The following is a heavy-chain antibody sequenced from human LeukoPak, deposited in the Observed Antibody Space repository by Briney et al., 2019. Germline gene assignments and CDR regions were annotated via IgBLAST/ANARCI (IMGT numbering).Heavy chain of an antibody. J-gene: IGHJ4*02. CDR3: ARDWYDILTGYEYYFDC. CDR1: GFTFSSYE. D-gene: IGHD3-9*01. Sequence: GGSLRLSCAASGFTFSSYEMNWVRQAPGKGLEWVSYISSSGSTIYYADSVKGRFTISRDNAKNSLYLQMNSLRAEDTAVYYCARDWYDILTGYEYYFDCWGQGTLVTVSS. V-gene: IGHV3-48*03. CDR2: ISSSGSTI.